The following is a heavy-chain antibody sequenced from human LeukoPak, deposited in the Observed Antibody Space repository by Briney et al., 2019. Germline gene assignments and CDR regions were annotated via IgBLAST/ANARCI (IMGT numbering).Heavy chain of an antibody. CDR2: IKQDGSEK. CDR1: GFTFSSYW. J-gene: IGHJ4*02. V-gene: IGHV3-7*01. D-gene: IGHD6-6*01. Sequence: QPGGSLRLSCAASGFTFSSYWMSWVRQAPGKGLEWVANIKQDGSEKYYVDSVKGRFTISRDNAKNSLYLQMNSLRAEDTAVYYCARDLGSSSGRVSKANFDYWGQGTLVTVSS. CDR3: ARDLGSSSGRVSKANFDY.